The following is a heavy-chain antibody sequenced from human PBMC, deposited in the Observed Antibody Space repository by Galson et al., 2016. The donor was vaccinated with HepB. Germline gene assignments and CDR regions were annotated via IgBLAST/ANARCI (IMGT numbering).Heavy chain of an antibody. CDR1: GFTFADYA. CDR3: ARVYGGDWLNLHTFDV. D-gene: IGHD3-9*01. Sequence: SLRLSCAASGFTFADYAVHWVRHFPGRGLEWVSGISWNSGRLAYAESVRGRFTISRDNAKNSLYLQMDSLRIEDTAVYYCARVYGGDWLNLHTFDVWGQGAMVTVSS. CDR2: ISWNSGRL. V-gene: IGHV3-9*01. J-gene: IGHJ3*01.